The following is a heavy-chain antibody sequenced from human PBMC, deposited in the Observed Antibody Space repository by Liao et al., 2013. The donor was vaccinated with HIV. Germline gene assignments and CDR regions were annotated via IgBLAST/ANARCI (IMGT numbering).Heavy chain of an antibody. CDR1: GGSFSGYY. V-gene: IGHV4-34*01. Sequence: QVQLQQWGAGLLKPSETLSLTCAVYGGSFSGYYWSWIRQPPGKGLEWIGDINHSGSTNYNESLKSRVTMSVDTSKNQFSLKLSSVTAADTAVYYCARSTVDYSYFDLWGRGTLVTVSS. CDR3: ARSTVDYSYFDL. D-gene: IGHD4-11*01. J-gene: IGHJ2*01. CDR2: INHSGST.